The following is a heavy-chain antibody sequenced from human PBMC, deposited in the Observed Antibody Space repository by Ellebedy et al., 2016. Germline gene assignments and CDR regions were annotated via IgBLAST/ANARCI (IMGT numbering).Heavy chain of an antibody. Sequence: GGSLRLSXAASGFTFSSYAMHWVRQAPGKGLEWVAVISYDGSNKYYADSVKGRFTISRDNSKNTLYLQMNSLRAEDTAVYYCALHPCSSTSCYRDYWGQGTLVTVSS. CDR2: ISYDGSNK. D-gene: IGHD2-2*02. CDR1: GFTFSSYA. J-gene: IGHJ4*02. CDR3: ALHPCSSTSCYRDY. V-gene: IGHV3-30-3*01.